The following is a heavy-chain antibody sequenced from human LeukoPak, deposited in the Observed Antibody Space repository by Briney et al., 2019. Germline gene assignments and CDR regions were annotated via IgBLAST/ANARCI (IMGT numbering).Heavy chain of an antibody. D-gene: IGHD2-21*02. CDR3: ARQGRIVVVTTTHDAFDI. V-gene: IGHV5-51*01. Sequence: GESLKISCTGFGYSFTTYWIGWVRQMPGKGLEWMGIIYPGDSDARYSPSFQGQVTISVDKSISTAYLQWSSQKASDTAMYYCARQGRIVVVTTTHDAFDIWGQGTMVTVSS. CDR2: IYPGDSDA. CDR1: GYSFTTYW. J-gene: IGHJ3*02.